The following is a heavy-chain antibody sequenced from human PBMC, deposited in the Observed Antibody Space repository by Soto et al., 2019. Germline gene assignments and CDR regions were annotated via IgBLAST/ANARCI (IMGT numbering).Heavy chain of an antibody. V-gene: IGHV1-69*12. CDR3: ARDQTPRRGSSWYYYYYGMDV. J-gene: IGHJ6*02. D-gene: IGHD6-13*01. Sequence: QVQLVQSGAEVKKPGSSVKVSCKASGGTFSSYAISWVRQAPGQGLEWMGGIIPIFGTANYAQKFQGRVTITADESTSTAYMELSSLRSEDTAVYYCARDQTPRRGSSWYYYYYGMDVWGQGTTVTVSS. CDR1: GGTFSSYA. CDR2: IIPIFGTA.